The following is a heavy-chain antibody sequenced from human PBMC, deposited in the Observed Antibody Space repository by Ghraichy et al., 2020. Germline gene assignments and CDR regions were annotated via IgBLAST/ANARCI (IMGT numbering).Heavy chain of an antibody. CDR3: ARGRHNTFDI. J-gene: IGHJ3*02. CDR1: GDSLSNNDVA. CDR2: TYRMAS. V-gene: IGHV6-1*01. D-gene: IGHD2/OR15-2a*01. Sequence: SLTCVISGDSLSNNDVAWNWIRQSPSRGLEWLGRTYRMASEYAESVKARTAITPDTSKNQFSLRLNSVTPDDTAVYYCARGRHNTFDIWGQGIMVTVSS.